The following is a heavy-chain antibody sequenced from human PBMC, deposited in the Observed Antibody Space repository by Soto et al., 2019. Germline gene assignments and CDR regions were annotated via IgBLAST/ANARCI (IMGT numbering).Heavy chain of an antibody. V-gene: IGHV3-74*01. J-gene: IGHJ4*02. CDR2: INRDGSDI. Sequence: GGSLRLSCAGSGYTFSEHWMNWVRQVPGKGLVWVSRINRDGSDIEYADSARGRFSISRDNAKNTLFLQMNSVRVEDTAIYYCAKEGTSGWYYFDYWGQGTLVTVSS. D-gene: IGHD6-19*01. CDR1: GYTFSEHW. CDR3: AKEGTSGWYYFDY.